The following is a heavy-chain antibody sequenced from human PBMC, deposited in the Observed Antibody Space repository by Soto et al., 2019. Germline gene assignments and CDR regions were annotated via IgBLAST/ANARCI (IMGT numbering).Heavy chain of an antibody. CDR3: TRDSSSWNYYYYYGMDV. V-gene: IGHV3-49*03. J-gene: IGHJ6*02. CDR1: GFTFGDNA. Sequence: PGGSLRLSCTASGFTFGDNAMSWFRQAPGKGLEWVGFIRSKAYGGTTEYAASVKGRFTISRDDSKSIAYLQMNSLKTEDTAVYYCTRDSSSWNYYYYYGMDVWGQGTTVTVSS. D-gene: IGHD6-13*01. CDR2: IRSKAYGGTT.